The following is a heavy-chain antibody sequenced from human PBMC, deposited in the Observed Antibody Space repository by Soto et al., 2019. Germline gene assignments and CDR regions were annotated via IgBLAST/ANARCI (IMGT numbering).Heavy chain of an antibody. Sequence: PGGSLRLSCAASGFTFSSYGMHWVRQAPGKGLEWVAVILYDGSNKYYADSVKGRFTISRDNSKNTLYLQMNSLRAEDTAVYYCAKPISSSSLFDAFDIWGQGTMVTVSS. CDR2: ILYDGSNK. V-gene: IGHV3-30*18. D-gene: IGHD6-6*01. CDR3: AKPISSSSLFDAFDI. J-gene: IGHJ3*02. CDR1: GFTFSSYG.